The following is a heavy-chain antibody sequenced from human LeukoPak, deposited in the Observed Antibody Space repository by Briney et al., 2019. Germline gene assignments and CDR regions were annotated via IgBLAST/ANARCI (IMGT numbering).Heavy chain of an antibody. Sequence: GGSLKISCKGSGHRFTNYWIGWVRQMPGKGLEWMGIIYPADSDTRYSPSFEGQVTISADKSISTAYLQWSSLKASDTAMYYCARLEYNYGYGYFDVWGQGTMVTVSS. CDR3: ARLEYNYGYGYFDV. D-gene: IGHD5-18*01. J-gene: IGHJ3*01. CDR1: GHRFTNYW. V-gene: IGHV5-51*01. CDR2: IYPADSDT.